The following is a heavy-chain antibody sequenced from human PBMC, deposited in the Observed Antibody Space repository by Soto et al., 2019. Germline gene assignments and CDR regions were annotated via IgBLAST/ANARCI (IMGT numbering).Heavy chain of an antibody. V-gene: IGHV3-30*18. CDR1: GFTFSSYG. CDR2: ISYDGSNK. D-gene: IGHD6-19*01. J-gene: IGHJ4*02. CDR3: AKPRLYSSGWYYFDY. Sequence: GGSLRLSCAASGFTFSSYGMHWVRQAPGKGLEWVAVISYDGSNKYYADSVKGRFTISRDNSKNTLHLQMNSLRAEDTAVYYCAKPRLYSSGWYYFDYWGQGTLVTVSS.